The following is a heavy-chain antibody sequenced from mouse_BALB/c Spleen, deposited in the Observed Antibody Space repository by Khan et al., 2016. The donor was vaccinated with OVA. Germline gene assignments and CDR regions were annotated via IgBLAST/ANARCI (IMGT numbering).Heavy chain of an antibody. V-gene: IGHV7-3*02. CDR2: IRNKAKDYTT. CDR1: GFTFTDYY. J-gene: IGHJ1*01. D-gene: IGHD1-1*01. Sequence: EVVLVESGGGLVQPGGSLRLSCATSGFTFTDYYISWVRQPPGKSLEWLGFIRNKAKDYTTEYSAPVEGRFTISRDNSQSIVYLQMNTLRSEASATYYCARETVVDVYWYLDVWGAGTTVTVSS. CDR3: ARETVVDVYWYLDV.